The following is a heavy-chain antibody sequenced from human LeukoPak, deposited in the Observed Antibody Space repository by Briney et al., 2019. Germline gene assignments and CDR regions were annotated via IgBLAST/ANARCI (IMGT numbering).Heavy chain of an antibody. V-gene: IGHV4-59*05. CDR1: GGSISSYY. Sequence: PSETLSLTCTVSGGSISSYYWSWIRQPAGKGLEWIGSIYYSGNTYYNPSLKSRVTISVDTSKNQFSLKLSSVTAADTAVYYCARRTSRYYMDVWGKGTTVTVSS. J-gene: IGHJ6*03. D-gene: IGHD2-2*01. CDR3: ARRTSRYYMDV. CDR2: IYYSGNT.